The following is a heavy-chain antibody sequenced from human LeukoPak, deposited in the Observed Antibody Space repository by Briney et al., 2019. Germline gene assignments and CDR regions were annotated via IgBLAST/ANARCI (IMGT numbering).Heavy chain of an antibody. CDR2: ISYDGSNK. J-gene: IGHJ4*02. Sequence: GGSLRLSCAASGFTFSSYAMHWVRQAPGKGLEWVAVISYDGSNKYYADPVKGRFTISRDNSKNTLYLQMNSLRAEDTAVYYCARGPTRTLDWNYGFNDYWGQGTLVTVSS. CDR3: ARGPTRTLDWNYGFNDY. V-gene: IGHV3-30*04. CDR1: GFTFSSYA. D-gene: IGHD1-7*01.